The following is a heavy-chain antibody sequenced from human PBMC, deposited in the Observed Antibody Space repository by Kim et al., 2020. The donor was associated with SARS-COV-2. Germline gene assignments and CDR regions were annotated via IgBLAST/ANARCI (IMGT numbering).Heavy chain of an antibody. CDR2: INHSGST. D-gene: IGHD3-16*02. J-gene: IGHJ4*02. Sequence: SETLSLTCAVYGGSFSGYYWSWIRQPPGKGLEWIGEINHSGSTNYNPSLKSRVTISVDTSKNQFSLKLSSVTAADTAVYYCASFPLDYVWGSYRYNGQVPPNRDYWGQGTLVTVSS. CDR3: ASFPLDYVWGSYRYNGQVPPNRDY. V-gene: IGHV4-34*01. CDR1: GGSFSGYY.